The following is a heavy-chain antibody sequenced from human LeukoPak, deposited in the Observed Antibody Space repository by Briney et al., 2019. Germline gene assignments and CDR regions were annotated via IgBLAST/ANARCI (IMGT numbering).Heavy chain of an antibody. CDR2: ISSSGSTI. V-gene: IGHV3-48*03. J-gene: IGHJ3*02. CDR1: GFTFSSYE. CDR3: ARARTNYYYDSSGYYRDAFDI. D-gene: IGHD3-22*01. Sequence: GGSLRLSCAASGFTFSSYEMNWVRQAPGKGLEWVSYISSSGSTIYYADSVKGRFTISRANAQNSMYLQMSSLRADDTAVYYCARARTNYYYDSSGYYRDAFDIWGQGTMVTVSS.